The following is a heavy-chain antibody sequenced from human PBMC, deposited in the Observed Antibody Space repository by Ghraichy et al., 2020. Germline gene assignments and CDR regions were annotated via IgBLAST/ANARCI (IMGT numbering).Heavy chain of an antibody. CDR3: ARDGMTAVTTPLDY. CDR1: GFDFSRYG. D-gene: IGHD4-17*01. CDR2: IWYDGRNK. V-gene: IGHV3-33*01. Sequence: GESLNISCAASGFDFSRYGLHSVRQAPGKGLGRVAVIWYDGRNKYYADSLKGRFTISRDNSKNSLYVQMNSPRDEDTAVYKCARDGMTAVTTPLDYWGQGTLVTVSS. J-gene: IGHJ4*02.